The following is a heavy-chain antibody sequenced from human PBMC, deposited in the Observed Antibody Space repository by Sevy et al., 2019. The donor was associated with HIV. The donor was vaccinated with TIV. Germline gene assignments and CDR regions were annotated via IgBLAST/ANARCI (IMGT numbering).Heavy chain of an antibody. Sequence: ASVKVPCKVSGYTLTELSMHWVRQAPGKGLEWMGGFDPEDGETIYAQKFQGRVTMTEDTSTDTAYMELSSLRSEDTAVYYCATDPLITMLGRFDYWGQGTLVTVSS. CDR3: ATDPLITMLGRFDY. D-gene: IGHD3-10*02. V-gene: IGHV1-24*01. J-gene: IGHJ4*02. CDR1: GYTLTELS. CDR2: FDPEDGET.